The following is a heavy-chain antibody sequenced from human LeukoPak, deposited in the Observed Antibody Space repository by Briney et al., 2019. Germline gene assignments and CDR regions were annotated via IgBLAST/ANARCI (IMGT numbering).Heavy chain of an antibody. CDR3: ARSILEIATAGRYFDL. CDR2: IYYSGST. CDR1: GDSISGFY. D-gene: IGHD6-13*01. V-gene: IGHV4-59*08. Sequence: SETLSLTCTVSGDSISGFYWNWIRQPPGKGLEWIGYIYYSGSTNYNPSLKSRVTISLDASKNQFSLQLSSVTAADTAVYYCARSILEIATAGRYFDLWGRGTLVTVSS. J-gene: IGHJ2*01.